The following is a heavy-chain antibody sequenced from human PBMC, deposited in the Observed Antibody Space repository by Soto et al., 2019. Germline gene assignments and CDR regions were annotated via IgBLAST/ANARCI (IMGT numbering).Heavy chain of an antibody. CDR3: ARHSRGRDGYFLWELEY. J-gene: IGHJ4*02. CDR1: GGTFSSSSYY. CDR2: VYYSGIT. D-gene: IGHD1-26*01. Sequence: SETLSLTCTVSGGTFSSSSYYWAWIRQPPGKGLEWIGSVYYSGITHCNPSLKSRVTISVDTAKNQFSLKLSSVAAADTAVYYCARHSRGRDGYFLWELEYWGQGTLVTVSS. V-gene: IGHV4-39*01.